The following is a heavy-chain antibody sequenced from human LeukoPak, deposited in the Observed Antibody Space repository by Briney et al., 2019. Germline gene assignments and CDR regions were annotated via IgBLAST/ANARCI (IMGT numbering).Heavy chain of an antibody. CDR1: GASICSDY. J-gene: IGHJ5*02. CDR3: ARGGHYDTSGYYAVVDL. Sequence: PSETLSLTCPVSGASICSDYWSWIRQPPGKGPEWIGDMYHSGSPNYNPSLYSRLTISIDTSNSQFSLRLTSVTAADTAVYYCARGGHYDTSGYYAVVDLWGQGTLVTVSS. V-gene: IGHV4-59*01. CDR2: MYHSGSP. D-gene: IGHD3-22*01.